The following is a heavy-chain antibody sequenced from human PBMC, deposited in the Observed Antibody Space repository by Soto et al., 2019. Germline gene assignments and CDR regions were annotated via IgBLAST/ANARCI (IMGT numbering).Heavy chain of an antibody. CDR1: GGSISSCY. CDR2: IYYSGIT. D-gene: IGHD3-3*01. Sequence: PSETLSLTCTVSGGSISSCYSYWIRQPPGKGLEWIGYIYYSGITYYNPSLKSRVTISVDTSQNQFSLKLSSVTAADTAVYYCVRVSSVVSRFSSRFDPWGQGTLLTVSS. V-gene: IGHV4-59*08. CDR3: VRVSSVVSRFSSRFDP. J-gene: IGHJ5*02.